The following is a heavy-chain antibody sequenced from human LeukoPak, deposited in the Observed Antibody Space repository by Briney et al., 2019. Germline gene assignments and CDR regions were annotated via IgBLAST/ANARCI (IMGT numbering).Heavy chain of an antibody. Sequence: GGSLRLSCAASGFTFSSYSMNWVRQAPGKGLEWGSYISSSSSTIYYADSVKGRFTISRDNAKNSPYLQMNSLRAEDTAVYYCARGKHCSGGSCYFDYWGQGTLVTLSS. CDR1: GFTFSSYS. CDR3: ARGKHCSGGSCYFDY. CDR2: ISSSSSTI. V-gene: IGHV3-48*04. D-gene: IGHD2-15*01. J-gene: IGHJ4*02.